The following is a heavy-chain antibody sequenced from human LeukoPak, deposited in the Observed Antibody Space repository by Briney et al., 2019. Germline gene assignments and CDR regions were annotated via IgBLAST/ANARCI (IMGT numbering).Heavy chain of an antibody. Sequence: GASVKVSCKASGYTFTSYYMHWVRQAPGQGLEWMGIINPSGGSTSYAQKFQGRVTMTRDTPTSTVYMELSSLRAGDTAVYYCAKDPIFSGSYGVFDYWGLGTLVTVSS. CDR3: AKDPIFSGSYGVFDY. D-gene: IGHD1-26*01. CDR1: GYTFTSYY. V-gene: IGHV1-46*01. J-gene: IGHJ4*02. CDR2: INPSGGST.